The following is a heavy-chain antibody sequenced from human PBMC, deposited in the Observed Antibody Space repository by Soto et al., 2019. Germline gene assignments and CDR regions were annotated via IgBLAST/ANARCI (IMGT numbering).Heavy chain of an antibody. CDR1: GGSIRNYN. V-gene: IGHV4-4*07. D-gene: IGHD2-2*01. J-gene: IGHJ3*02. CDR3: ASERKYQPSGDDALDI. Sequence: QVQLQESGPGLVRPSETLSLTCTVSGGSIRNYNWNWIRQSAGKGLEWVGRIYSNGKSDYNPSLKSRVTMSVDTLNHQNSLKLGSVTAADTAMYYCASERKYQPSGDDALDIWGLGTMVTVSS. CDR2: IYSNGKS.